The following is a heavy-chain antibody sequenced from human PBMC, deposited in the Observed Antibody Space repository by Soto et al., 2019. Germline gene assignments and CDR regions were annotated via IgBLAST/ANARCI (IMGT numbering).Heavy chain of an antibody. V-gene: IGHV1-69*02. D-gene: IGHD3-9*01. J-gene: IGHJ2*01. CDR3: ATARELRYFDWNIPHWYFDL. CDR2: IIPILGIA. Sequence: QVQLVQSGAEVKKPGSSVKVSCKASGGTFSSYTISWVRQAPGQGLEWMGGIIPILGIANYAQKFQGRVTITADKATSTAYMELSSLRSEDTAVYYCATARELRYFDWNIPHWYFDLWGRGTLVTVSS. CDR1: GGTFSSYT.